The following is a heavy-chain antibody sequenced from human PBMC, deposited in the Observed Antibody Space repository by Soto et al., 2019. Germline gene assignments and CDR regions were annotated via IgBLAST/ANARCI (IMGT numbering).Heavy chain of an antibody. CDR2: IIPSFGTA. Sequence: QVQLVQSGADVKKPGSSVKVSCKASGGTFSIYAISWVRQAPGQGLEWMGGIIPSFGTANYSQKFQGRVTITAYESTITAYMELSSLRSEDTAVYYCARASAVDVSCGYHTGGFDYWGQGTMVTVSS. CDR3: ARASAVDVSCGYHTGGFDY. J-gene: IGHJ4*02. CDR1: GGTFSIYA. D-gene: IGHD3-22*01. V-gene: IGHV1-69*01.